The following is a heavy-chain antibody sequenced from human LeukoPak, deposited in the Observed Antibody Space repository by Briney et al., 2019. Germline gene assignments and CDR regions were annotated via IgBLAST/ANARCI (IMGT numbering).Heavy chain of an antibody. Sequence: SETLSLTCNVSGYSISSCYYWGWIRQSPGKGLEWIGTVYHTGTTYYSPSLKSRLAISLDTSTNRFSLKLTSVTATDTAVYYCASAHYEATGLGYYFKFWGQGTLVSVSS. J-gene: IGHJ4*02. CDR2: VYHTGTT. CDR3: ASAHYEATGLGYYFKF. D-gene: IGHD2-8*02. CDR1: GYSISSCYY. V-gene: IGHV4-38-2*02.